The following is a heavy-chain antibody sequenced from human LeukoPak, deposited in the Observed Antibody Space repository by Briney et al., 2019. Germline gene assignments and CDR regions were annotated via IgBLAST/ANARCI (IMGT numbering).Heavy chain of an antibody. D-gene: IGHD6-13*01. CDR1: GFSLSRYA. J-gene: IGHJ4*02. Sequence: GGSLGLSCAVSGFSLSRYAMSRVRKAPGKGLEWVSAISDSGGSTYYADSVKGRFTISRDNSRNTLYLQMNTLRAEDTAVYYCAKCRGSSWSDYFDYWGQGTLVTVSS. V-gene: IGHV3-23*01. CDR3: AKCRGSSWSDYFDY. CDR2: ISDSGGST.